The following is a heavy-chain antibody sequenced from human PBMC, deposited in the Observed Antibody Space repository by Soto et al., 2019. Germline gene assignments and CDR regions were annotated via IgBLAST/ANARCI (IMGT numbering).Heavy chain of an antibody. CDR1: GFTFSDYA. D-gene: IGHD6-19*01. CDR2: VSHDGRNT. Sequence: VQLVESGGGVVQPGRSLRLSCAASGFTFSDYAMHWVRQAPGKGLEWVAVVSHDGRNTHYADSVKGRFTISRDSSKNTVCLGMTSLRAEDTAVYYCAKGGRQWLVTSDFNCWGQGAVVTVSS. CDR3: AKGGRQWLVTSDFNC. J-gene: IGHJ4*02. V-gene: IGHV3-30*18.